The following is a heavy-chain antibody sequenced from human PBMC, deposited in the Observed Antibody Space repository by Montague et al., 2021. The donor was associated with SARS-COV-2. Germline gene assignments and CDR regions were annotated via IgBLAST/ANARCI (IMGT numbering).Heavy chain of an antibody. CDR2: ISSSSSYI. Sequence: SLRLSCAASGFTFSSYSMNWVRQAPGKGLEWVSSISSSSSYIYYADSVKGRFTISRDNAKNSLYLQVNSLRAEDTAVYYCASWDYGDYWGQRTLVTVSS. CDR3: ASWDYGDY. J-gene: IGHJ4*02. CDR1: GFTFSSYS. D-gene: IGHD3-16*01. V-gene: IGHV3-21*01.